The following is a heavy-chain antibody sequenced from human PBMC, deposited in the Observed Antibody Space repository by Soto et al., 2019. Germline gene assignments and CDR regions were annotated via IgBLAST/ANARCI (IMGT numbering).Heavy chain of an antibody. CDR1: GGSISSSSYY. Sequence: QLQLQESGPGLVKPSETLSLNCTVSGGSISSSSYYWGWIRQPPGKGLEWIGTIYYSGSTYYNPSLKSRVTISVDTTRNQYSLNLNSVTAADTAVYYCASLGLTYGSGSPTDYGMDVWGQGTTVTVSS. D-gene: IGHD3-10*01. V-gene: IGHV4-39*01. CDR2: IYYSGST. CDR3: ASLGLTYGSGSPTDYGMDV. J-gene: IGHJ6*02.